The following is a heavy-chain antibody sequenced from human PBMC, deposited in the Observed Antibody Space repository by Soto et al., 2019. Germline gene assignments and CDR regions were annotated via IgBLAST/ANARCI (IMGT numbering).Heavy chain of an antibody. CDR2: ISAHNGNT. D-gene: IGHD6-6*01. Sequence: QVHLVQSGAEVKKPGASVKVSCKGSGYAFTTYGITWVRQAPGQGLEWMGWISAHNGNTNYAQKRQGRVTVTRDTSTSTAYMELRSLRSDDTDVYYCARGRDGDYWGQGALVTVSS. CDR3: ARGRDGDY. V-gene: IGHV1-18*01. CDR1: GYAFTTYG. J-gene: IGHJ4*02.